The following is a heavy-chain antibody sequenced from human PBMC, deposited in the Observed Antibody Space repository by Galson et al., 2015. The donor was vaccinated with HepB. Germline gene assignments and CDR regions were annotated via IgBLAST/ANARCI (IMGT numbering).Heavy chain of an antibody. Sequence: SVKVSCKASGYTFTGYYMHWVRQAPGQGLEWTGWINPNSGGTNYAQKFQGRVTMTRDTSISTAYMELSRLRSDDTAVYYCARVDRSVVITVDYWGQGTLVTVSS. D-gene: IGHD3-22*01. CDR3: ARVDRSVVITVDY. J-gene: IGHJ4*02. CDR1: GYTFTGYY. CDR2: INPNSGGT. V-gene: IGHV1-2*02.